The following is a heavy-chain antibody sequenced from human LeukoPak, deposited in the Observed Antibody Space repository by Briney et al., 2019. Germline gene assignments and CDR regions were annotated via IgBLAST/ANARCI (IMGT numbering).Heavy chain of an antibody. D-gene: IGHD3-16*01. Sequence: SETLSLTCTVSGGSISSSSYYWGWIRQPPGKGLEWIGSIYYSGSTYYSPSLKSRVTMSVDTSKNQFSLRLSSVSPADTAVYYCARIGGITYFDYWGQGTLVTVSS. J-gene: IGHJ4*02. CDR3: ARIGGITYFDY. V-gene: IGHV4-39*07. CDR2: IYYSGST. CDR1: GGSISSSSYY.